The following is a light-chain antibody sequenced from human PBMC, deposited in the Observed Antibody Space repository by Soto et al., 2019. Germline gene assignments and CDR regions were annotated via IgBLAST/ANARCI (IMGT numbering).Light chain of an antibody. CDR2: TND. CDR3: AVWDDSLRGWV. CDR1: FSNIGSNY. V-gene: IGLV1-47*02. J-gene: IGLJ3*02. Sequence: QSVLTQPPSASGTPGQRVTISCSGRFSNIGSNYVYWYQQLPGTAPKLLIFTNDQRTSGVPGRFSGSKSGTSASLAISGLRSEDEGDYYCAVWDDSLRGWVFGGGTQLTVL.